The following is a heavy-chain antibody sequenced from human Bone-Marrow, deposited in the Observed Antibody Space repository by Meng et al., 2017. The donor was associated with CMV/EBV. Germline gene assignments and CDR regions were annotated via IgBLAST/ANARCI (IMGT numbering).Heavy chain of an antibody. V-gene: IGHV3-74*03. CDR2: INSDGGST. J-gene: IGHJ4*02. CDR3: ASNSPILRFLEWLPYYDY. CDR1: GFTFSYFF. D-gene: IGHD3-3*01. Sequence: GESLKISCAASGFTFSYFFMHWVRQAPGKGLVWVSRINSDGGSTKYADSVKGRFTISRDNAKNTLHLQMNSLRAEDTAVYYCASNSPILRFLEWLPYYDYWGQGTLVTGSS.